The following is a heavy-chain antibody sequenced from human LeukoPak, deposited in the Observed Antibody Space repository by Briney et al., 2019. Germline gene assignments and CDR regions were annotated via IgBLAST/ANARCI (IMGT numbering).Heavy chain of an antibody. J-gene: IGHJ4*02. CDR2: MSASAYI. V-gene: IGHV3-21*01. Sequence: PGGSLRLSCVASGFTFGIYSMSWVCQAPGKGLEWISSMSASAYIYYADSLKGRFTVSRDNAKNSLYLQMNSLRAEDTAVYYCARDSRGWSRDYWGQGTLVTVSS. CDR1: GFTFGIYS. D-gene: IGHD6-19*01. CDR3: ARDSRGWSRDY.